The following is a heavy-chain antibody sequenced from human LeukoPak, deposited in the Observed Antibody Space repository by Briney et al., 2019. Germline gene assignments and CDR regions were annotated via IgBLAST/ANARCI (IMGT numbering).Heavy chain of an antibody. CDR1: GGSISSYY. J-gene: IGHJ1*01. D-gene: IGHD4-23*01. CDR3: ARDLHGGNSGLGY. CDR2: IHYSGFS. Sequence: SETLSRTCTVSGGSISSYYWSWIRQPPGKGLEWIGYIHYSGFSNYNPSLKSRVTISVDTSKNQFSLKLSFVTAADTAVYYCARDLHGGNSGLGYWGQGTLVTVSS. V-gene: IGHV4-59*01.